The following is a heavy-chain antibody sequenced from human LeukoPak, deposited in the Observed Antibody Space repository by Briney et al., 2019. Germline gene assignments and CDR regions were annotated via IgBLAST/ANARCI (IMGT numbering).Heavy chain of an antibody. CDR1: GFTFSSYS. CDR2: ISSSSSSYI. J-gene: IGHJ4*02. D-gene: IGHD2-2*01. Sequence: GGSLRLSCAASGFTFSSYSMNWVRQAPGKGLEWVSSISSSSSSYIYYADSVKGRFTISRDNAKNSLYLQMNSLRAEDTAVYYCASLGYCSSTSCYDGGYWGQGTLVTVSS. CDR3: ASLGYCSSTSCYDGGY. V-gene: IGHV3-21*01.